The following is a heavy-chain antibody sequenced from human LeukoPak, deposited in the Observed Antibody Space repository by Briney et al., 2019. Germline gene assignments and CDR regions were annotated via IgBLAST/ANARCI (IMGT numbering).Heavy chain of an antibody. D-gene: IGHD1-26*01. CDR2: IKQDGSEK. CDR3: ARAQVGAIALPLDY. J-gene: IGHJ4*02. V-gene: IGHV3-7*01. Sequence: GGSLRLSCAASGFTFSSYWMSWVRQAPGKGLEWVANIKQDGSEKYYVDSVKGRFTISRDNSKNTLYLQMNSLRAEDTAVYYCARAQVGAIALPLDYWGQGTLVTVSS. CDR1: GFTFSSYW.